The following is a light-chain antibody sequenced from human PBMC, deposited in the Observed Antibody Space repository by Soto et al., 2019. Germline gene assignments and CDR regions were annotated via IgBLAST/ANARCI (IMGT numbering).Light chain of an antibody. CDR1: QIVTSNY. J-gene: IGKJ4*01. Sequence: EIVLTQSPGTLSSSPGERGTLSCRASQIVTSNYLAWYQQKPGQAPRLLIFGASIRATGIPTRFSGSGSGTDFTLTISNLEPEDFAVYYCQQHISWPLTFGGGT. V-gene: IGKV3-20*01. CDR3: QQHISWPLT. CDR2: GAS.